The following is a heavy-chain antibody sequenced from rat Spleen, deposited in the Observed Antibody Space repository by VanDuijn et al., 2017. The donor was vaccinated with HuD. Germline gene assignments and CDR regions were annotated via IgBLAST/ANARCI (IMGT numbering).Heavy chain of an antibody. Sequence: EVQLVESGGGLVQPGRSMKLSCVASGFTFSAYYMAWVRQAPTKGLEWVASISTGGGNTYYRDSVKGRFTISRDNAKNTLYLQMDSLRSEDTATYYCAKDMGYTTDYYGLDFWGPGTMVTVSS. V-gene: IGHV5-25*01. J-gene: IGHJ1*01. D-gene: IGHD1-6*01. CDR1: GFTFSAYY. CDR2: ISTGGGNT. CDR3: AKDMGYTTDYYGLDF.